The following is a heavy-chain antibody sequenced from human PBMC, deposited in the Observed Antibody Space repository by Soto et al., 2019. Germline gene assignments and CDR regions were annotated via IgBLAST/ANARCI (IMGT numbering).Heavy chain of an antibody. V-gene: IGHV4-59*01. CDR2: AYYSGST. Sequence: LSLTFSVSGXSISHYYWSWIRQSPGKGLEWIGYAYYSGSTGYNPSLKSRVTMSVDTSKNQVSLKLNSVTTADTAVYYCARDRSTYGGGGTGEVKENWFDPWGPGTLVTVSS. CDR1: GXSISHYY. CDR3: ARDRSTYGGGGTGEVKENWFDP. D-gene: IGHD2-8*01. J-gene: IGHJ5*02.